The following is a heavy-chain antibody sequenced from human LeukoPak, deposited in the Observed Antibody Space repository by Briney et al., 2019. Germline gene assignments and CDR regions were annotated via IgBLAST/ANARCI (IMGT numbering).Heavy chain of an antibody. V-gene: IGHV4-59*01. D-gene: IGHD3-3*01. Sequence: SETLSLTCTVSGGSLSSYFWSWIRQPPGKGLEWIAYIYYSGSTNYNPSLKSRVTISVDTSKNQFSLRLTSVTAADTAVYFCASFPSFGGAFDIWGQGTMVAVSS. J-gene: IGHJ3*02. CDR1: GGSLSSYF. CDR3: ASFPSFGGAFDI. CDR2: IYYSGST.